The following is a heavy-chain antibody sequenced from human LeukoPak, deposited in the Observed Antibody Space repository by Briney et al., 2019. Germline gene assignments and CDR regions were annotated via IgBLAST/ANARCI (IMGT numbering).Heavy chain of an antibody. CDR3: AKEAITMIVVVTGFDFDY. Sequence: GGSLRLSCAASGFTFSSYWMSWVRQAPGKGLEWVSAISGSGGSTYYADSVKGRFTISRDNSKNTLYLQMNSLRAEDTAVYYCAKEAITMIVVVTGFDFDYWGQGTLVTVSS. CDR2: ISGSGGST. D-gene: IGHD3-22*01. J-gene: IGHJ4*02. CDR1: GFTFSSYW. V-gene: IGHV3-23*01.